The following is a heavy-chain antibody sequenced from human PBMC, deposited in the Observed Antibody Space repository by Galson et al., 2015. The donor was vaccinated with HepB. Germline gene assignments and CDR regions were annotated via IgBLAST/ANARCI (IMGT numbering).Heavy chain of an antibody. CDR1: GFTFDDFV. J-gene: IGHJ4*03. D-gene: IGHD2-2*01. CDR3: VKGGPAASQHDTLDL. CDR2: IAWKTSVK. V-gene: IGHV3-9*01. Sequence: SLRLSCAASGFTFDDFVMHWVRQVPGKGLEWVSGIAWKTSVKGYADSVKGRFTISRDNAKRSLYLQMNSLRSEDTGVYYCVKGGPAASQHDTLDLWGQGTLVTVSS.